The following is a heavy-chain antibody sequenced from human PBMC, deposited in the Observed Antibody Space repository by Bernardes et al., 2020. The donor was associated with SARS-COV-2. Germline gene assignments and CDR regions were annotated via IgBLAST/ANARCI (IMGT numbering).Heavy chain of an antibody. CDR1: GFTFSSYS. CDR3: ARDPRRWDITIFGVEDFYYYYYGMDV. V-gene: IGHV3-21*01. J-gene: IGHJ6*02. CDR2: ISSSSSYI. Sequence: GGSLRLSCAASGFTFSSYSMNWVRQAPGKGLEWVSSISSSSSYIYYADSVKGRFTISRDNAKNSLYLQMNSLRAEDTAVYYCARDPRRWDITIFGVEDFYYYYYGMDVWGQGTTVTVSS. D-gene: IGHD3-3*01.